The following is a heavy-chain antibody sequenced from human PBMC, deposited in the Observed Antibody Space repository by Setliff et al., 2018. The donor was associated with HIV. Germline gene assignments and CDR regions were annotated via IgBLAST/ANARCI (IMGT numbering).Heavy chain of an antibody. Sequence: SETLSLTCTVSGGSISSYYWSWIRQPPGKGLEWIGYISYSGSTNYNPSLKSRVTLSVKTSKNQFSLKLNSVTAADTAVYYCARQLGVIDYWGQGTLVTVSS. J-gene: IGHJ4*02. CDR3: ARQLGVIDY. D-gene: IGHD7-27*01. CDR1: GGSISSYY. V-gene: IGHV4-59*01. CDR2: ISYSGST.